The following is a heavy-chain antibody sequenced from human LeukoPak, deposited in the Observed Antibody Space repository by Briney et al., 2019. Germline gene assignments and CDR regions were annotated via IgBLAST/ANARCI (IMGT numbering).Heavy chain of an antibody. D-gene: IGHD6-13*01. CDR3: ARVRSAAAGPLDY. J-gene: IGHJ4*02. CDR1: GFTFSSYW. V-gene: IGHV3-7*01. CDR2: INHDATEK. Sequence: GGSLRLSCAASGFTFSSYWMSWVRQAPGKGLEWVANINHDATEKYYVDSVKGRFTISRDNAKKSLYLQMNRLRADDTAVYHCARVRSAAAGPLDYWGQGTLVTVSS.